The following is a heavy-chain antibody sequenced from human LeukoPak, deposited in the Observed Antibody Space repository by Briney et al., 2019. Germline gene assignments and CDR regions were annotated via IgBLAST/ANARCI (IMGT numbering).Heavy chain of an antibody. Sequence: SDTLSLICAVYGGSFSGCYWSWIRQPPGKGLEWIGEINHSGSTNYNPSLKSRITISVDTSENQFSLKLSSVTAADTAVYYCARGQSSGYSYGYGIAVAGTLGNWFDPWGQGTLVTVSS. D-gene: IGHD5-18*01. V-gene: IGHV4-34*01. J-gene: IGHJ5*02. CDR3: ARGQSSGYSYGYGIAVAGTLGNWFDP. CDR2: INHSGST. CDR1: GGSFSGCY.